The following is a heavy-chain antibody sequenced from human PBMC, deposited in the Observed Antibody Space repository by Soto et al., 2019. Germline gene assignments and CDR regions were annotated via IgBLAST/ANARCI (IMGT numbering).Heavy chain of an antibody. J-gene: IGHJ6*02. V-gene: IGHV2-70*01. D-gene: IGHD3-3*01. Sequence: GPTLLNPTQTLTLTCTFSGFSLSTSGMCVSWIRQPPGKALEWLALIDWDDDKYYSTSLKTRLTISKDTSKNQVVLTMTNMDPVDTATYYCARTTSYYDFWSGYYMYYYGMDVWGQGTTVTVSS. CDR3: ARTTSYYDFWSGYYMYYYGMDV. CDR1: GFSLSTSGMC. CDR2: IDWDDDK.